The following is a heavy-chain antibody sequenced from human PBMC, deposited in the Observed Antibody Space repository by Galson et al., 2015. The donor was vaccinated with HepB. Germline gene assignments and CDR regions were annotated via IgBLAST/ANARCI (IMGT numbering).Heavy chain of an antibody. V-gene: IGHV1-69*06. CDR1: GYTFSNYG. CDR2: IFPIAGTT. D-gene: IGHD2-15*01. Sequence: SVKVSCKASGYTFSNYGINWVRQAPGQGLEWMGGIFPIAGTTKYAQNFQGRVTIIADKSTSTVHMELSSLRSEDTAVYYCARVPFYCRGGTCYLDYWGQGTLVTVSS. J-gene: IGHJ4*02. CDR3: ARVPFYCRGGTCYLDY.